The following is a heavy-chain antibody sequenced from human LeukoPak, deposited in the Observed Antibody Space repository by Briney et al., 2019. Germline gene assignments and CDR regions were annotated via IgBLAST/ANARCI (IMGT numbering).Heavy chain of an antibody. J-gene: IGHJ4*02. CDR2: IYYSGST. CDR1: GGSISGYY. CDR3: ARLTVAGTDY. V-gene: IGHV4-59*08. Sequence: PSETLSLTCTVSGGSISGYYWSWIRQPPGKGLEWIGYIYYSGSTNYNPSLKSRVTISVDTSKNQFSLKVSSVTAADTAVYYCARLTVAGTDYWGQGTLVTVSS. D-gene: IGHD6-19*01.